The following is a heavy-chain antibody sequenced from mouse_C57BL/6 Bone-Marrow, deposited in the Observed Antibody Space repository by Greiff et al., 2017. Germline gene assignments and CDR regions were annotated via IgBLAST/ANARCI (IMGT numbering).Heavy chain of an antibody. D-gene: IGHD2-13*01. Sequence: QVQLQQPGAELVMPGASVKLSCKASGYTFTSYWMHWVKQRPGRGLEWIGRIDPSSGGTKYNEKFKSKATLTVDKPSSTAYMQLSSLTSEDSAVYYCECGDSGAWFAYWGQGTLVTVSA. CDR2: IDPSSGGT. V-gene: IGHV1-72*01. CDR3: ECGDSGAWFAY. J-gene: IGHJ3*01. CDR1: GYTFTSYW.